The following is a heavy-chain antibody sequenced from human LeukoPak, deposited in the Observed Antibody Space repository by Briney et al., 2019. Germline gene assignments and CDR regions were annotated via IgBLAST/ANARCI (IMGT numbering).Heavy chain of an antibody. V-gene: IGHV3-23*01. Sequence: GGSLRLSCAASGFTFSSYAMSWVRQAPGKGLEWVSAISGGGGSTYYADSVKGRFTISRDNSKNTLYLQMNSLRAEDTAVYYCATSEEISYAFDIWGQGTMVTVSS. CDR2: ISGGGGST. J-gene: IGHJ3*02. CDR1: GFTFSSYA. D-gene: IGHD5-24*01. CDR3: ATSEEISYAFDI.